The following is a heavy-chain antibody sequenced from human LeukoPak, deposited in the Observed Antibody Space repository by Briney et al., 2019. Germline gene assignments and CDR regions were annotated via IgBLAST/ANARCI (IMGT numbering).Heavy chain of an antibody. Sequence: SETLSLTCTVSGYSISSGYYWGWIRQPPGKWLEWIGSIYHSGSTYYNPSLKSRVTMSIDTSKNQFSLKLRSVTAADTAVYYCARDLYSGYDSAFDYWGQGTLVTVSS. CDR2: IYHSGST. V-gene: IGHV4-38-2*02. CDR3: ARDLYSGYDSAFDY. CDR1: GYSISSGYY. J-gene: IGHJ4*02. D-gene: IGHD5-12*01.